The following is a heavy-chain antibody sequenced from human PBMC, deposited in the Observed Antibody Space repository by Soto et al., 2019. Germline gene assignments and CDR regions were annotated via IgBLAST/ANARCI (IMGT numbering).Heavy chain of an antibody. V-gene: IGHV5-51*01. Sequence: GESLKISCKGSGYSFTNYWIGWVRQMPGKGLEYIGIIYPGDSDTRYSPSFQGQVTISADKSISTAYLQWSSLKASDTGIYYCARYAATSQNWFDPWGQGTLVTVSS. CDR2: IYPGDSDT. J-gene: IGHJ5*02. CDR3: ARYAATSQNWFDP. CDR1: GYSFTNYW. D-gene: IGHD1-1*01.